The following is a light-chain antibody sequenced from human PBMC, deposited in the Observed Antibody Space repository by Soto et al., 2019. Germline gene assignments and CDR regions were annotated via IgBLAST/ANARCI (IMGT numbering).Light chain of an antibody. CDR1: SSNIGSNT. CDR2: SND. J-gene: IGLJ2*01. CDR3: AAWDGSLNGWV. V-gene: IGLV1-44*01. Sequence: QSVLTQAPSASGTPGQRVTISCSGSSSNIGSNTVSWYQQVPGTAPKLLIYSNDQRPSGVPARFSGSKSGTSASLAIGGLPSEDEADYYCAAWDGSLNGWVFGGGTKLTVL.